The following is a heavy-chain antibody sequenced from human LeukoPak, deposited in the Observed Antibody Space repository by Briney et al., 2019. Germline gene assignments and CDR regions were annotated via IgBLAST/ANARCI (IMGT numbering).Heavy chain of an antibody. CDR1: GFTFIDYS. J-gene: IGHJ4*02. Sequence: PGGSLRLSCAASGFTFIDYSMNWVRQAPGKGLEWISYVGISSGNVKYADSVKGRFTISGDSAKNSVFLQMNSLRVEDTAVYYCARDHRYAFDNWGQGTLVTVSS. CDR2: VGISSGNV. CDR3: ARDHRYAFDN. D-gene: IGHD5-12*01. V-gene: IGHV3-48*04.